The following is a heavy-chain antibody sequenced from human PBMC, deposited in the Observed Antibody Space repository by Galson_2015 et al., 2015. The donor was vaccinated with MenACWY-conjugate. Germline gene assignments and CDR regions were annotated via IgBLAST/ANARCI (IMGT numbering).Heavy chain of an antibody. CDR1: GFTFSSYA. V-gene: IGHV3-23*01. J-gene: IGHJ6*02. D-gene: IGHD2-2*02. CDR2: ITGSGGTT. Sequence: SLRLSCAASGFTFSSYAMSWVRQAPGKGLQWVSAITGSGGTTYHADSVKGRFTISRDNSKNTLYLQMNSLRAEDTAVYYCAKDLTLCSSSSCHKDGMDVWGQGTPVTVSS. CDR3: AKDLTLCSSSSCHKDGMDV.